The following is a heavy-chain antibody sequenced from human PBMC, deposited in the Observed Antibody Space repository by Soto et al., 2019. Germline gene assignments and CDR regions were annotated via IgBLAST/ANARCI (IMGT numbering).Heavy chain of an antibody. J-gene: IGHJ4*02. CDR1: GYTFTSYG. V-gene: IGHV1-18*01. CDR2: ISAYNGNT. CDR3: ARNYYDILTGYYESLYFDY. Sequence: EASVKVSCKASGYTFTSYGISWVRQAPGQGLEWMGWISAYNGNTNYAQKLQGRVTMTTDTSTSTAYMELRSLRSDDTAVYYCARNYYDILTGYYESLYFDYWGQGTLVTVSS. D-gene: IGHD3-9*01.